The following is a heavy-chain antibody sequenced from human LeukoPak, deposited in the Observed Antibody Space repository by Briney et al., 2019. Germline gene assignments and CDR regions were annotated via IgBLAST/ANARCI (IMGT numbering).Heavy chain of an antibody. V-gene: IGHV3-30*04. J-gene: IGHJ4*02. D-gene: IGHD2-2*01. CDR3: ARDLTPGAPDYFDY. CDR1: GFTFGSYA. Sequence: GGSLRLSCAASGFTFGSYAVHWVRQPPGKGLEGVVVIAHDETNRFYADSVKGRFTISRDNSMNTLYLRMDSLRPEDTAVYFCARDLTPGAPDYFDYWGQGTLVTVSS. CDR2: IAHDETNR.